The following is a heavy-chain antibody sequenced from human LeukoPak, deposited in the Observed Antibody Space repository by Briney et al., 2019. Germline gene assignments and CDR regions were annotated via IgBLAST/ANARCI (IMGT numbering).Heavy chain of an antibody. Sequence: GRSLRLSCAASGFTFSSYGMHWVRQAPGKGLEWVAVISYDGSNKYYADSVKGRFTISRDNSKNTLYLQMNSLRAEDTAVYYCARGQWDLLSAFDIWGQGTLVTVSS. V-gene: IGHV3-30*03. D-gene: IGHD1-26*01. CDR2: ISYDGSNK. J-gene: IGHJ3*02. CDR3: ARGQWDLLSAFDI. CDR1: GFTFSSYG.